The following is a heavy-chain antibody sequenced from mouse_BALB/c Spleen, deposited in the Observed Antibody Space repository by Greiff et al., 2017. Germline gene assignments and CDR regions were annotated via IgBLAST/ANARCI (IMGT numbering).Heavy chain of an antibody. Sequence: VKLQESGAELAKPGASVKMSCNASGYTFTSYWMHRVKQRHGQGLEWIGYSNPSTGYTEYNQKFKDKATLTADKSSSTAYMQLSSLTSEDSAVYYCAREGYSHDGRYFDVWGAGTTVTVSS. CDR2: SNPSTGYT. J-gene: IGHJ1*01. CDR1: GYTFTSYW. D-gene: IGHD2-12*01. V-gene: IGHV1-7*01. CDR3: AREGYSHDGRYFDV.